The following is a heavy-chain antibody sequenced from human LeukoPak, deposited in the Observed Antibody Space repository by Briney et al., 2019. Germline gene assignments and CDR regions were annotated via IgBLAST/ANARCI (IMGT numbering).Heavy chain of an antibody. Sequence: ASETLSLTCTVSGGSISSSSYYWGWIRQPPGKGLEWIGSIYHSGSTSYNPSLKSRVTISVDTSKNQFSLKLSSVTAADTAVYYCASFLAGDSYYYYYYYMDVWGKGTTVTISS. CDR3: ASFLAGDSYYYYYYYMDV. CDR2: IYHSGST. V-gene: IGHV4-39*07. D-gene: IGHD3-16*01. J-gene: IGHJ6*03. CDR1: GGSISSSSYY.